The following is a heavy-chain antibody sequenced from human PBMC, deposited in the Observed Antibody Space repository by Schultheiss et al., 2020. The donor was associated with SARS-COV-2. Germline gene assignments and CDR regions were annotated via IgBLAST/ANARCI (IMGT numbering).Heavy chain of an antibody. CDR1: GFTFSDYA. D-gene: IGHD3-9*01. Sequence: GGSLRLSCAASGFTFSDYAVHWVRQAPGKGLEWVALISYDGSNEHFADSVKGRFTISRDNSKNTLYLQMNSLKTEDTAVYYCTTGRFDWLLLNDAFDIWGQGTMVTVSS. CDR3: TTGRFDWLLLNDAFDI. V-gene: IGHV3-30*04. CDR2: ISYDGSNE. J-gene: IGHJ3*02.